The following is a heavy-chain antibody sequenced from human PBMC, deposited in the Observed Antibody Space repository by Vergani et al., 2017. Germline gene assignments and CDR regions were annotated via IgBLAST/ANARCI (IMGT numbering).Heavy chain of an antibody. CDR1: GFTFSSYS. D-gene: IGHD2-2*01. CDR3: ARVSEYCSSTSCLYYFDY. CDR2: ISSSSSYI. J-gene: IGHJ4*02. V-gene: IGHV3-21*01. Sequence: EVQLVESGGGLVKPGGSLRLSCAASGFTFSSYSMNWVRQAPGKGLEWVSSISSSSSYIYYADSVKGRFTISRDNAKNSLYLQMNSLRAEDTAVYYCARVSEYCSSTSCLYYFDYWGQGTLVTSPQ.